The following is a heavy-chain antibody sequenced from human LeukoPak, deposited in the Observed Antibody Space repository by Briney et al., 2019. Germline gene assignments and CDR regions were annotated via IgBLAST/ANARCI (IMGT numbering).Heavy chain of an antibody. D-gene: IGHD4/OR15-4a*01. Sequence: GGSLRLSCAASGFTFSSYGMHWVRQAPGKGLEWVAFIRYDGSNKYYADSGKGRFTLSRDNSKNTLYLQMNSLRAEYTAVYYCAKDRGCSSNYFQHWGQGTLVTVSS. CDR2: IRYDGSNK. CDR3: AKDRGCSSNYFQH. CDR1: GFTFSSYG. V-gene: IGHV3-30*02. J-gene: IGHJ1*01.